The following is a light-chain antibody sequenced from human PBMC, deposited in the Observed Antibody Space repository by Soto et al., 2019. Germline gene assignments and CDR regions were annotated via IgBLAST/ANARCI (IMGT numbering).Light chain of an antibody. Sequence: EIVLTQSPGTLSLSPGERATLSCRASQSVSSNYLAWYQQKPGQPPRLLISDASNRATGIPDTFSGTGSGTDFTLTISGLEPEDFAVYYCQHYGRSPPSWTFGQGTKVEIK. J-gene: IGKJ1*01. CDR3: QHYGRSPPSWT. CDR1: QSVSSNY. V-gene: IGKV3-20*01. CDR2: DAS.